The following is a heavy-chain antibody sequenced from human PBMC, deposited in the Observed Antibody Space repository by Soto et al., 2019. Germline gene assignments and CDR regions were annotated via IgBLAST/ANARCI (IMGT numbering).Heavy chain of an antibody. CDR1: GYSFTNYW. D-gene: IGHD2-2*01. J-gene: IGHJ5*02. V-gene: IGHV5-51*01. Sequence: GESLKISCEGSGYSFTNYWVGWVRQMPGKGLEWMGIINPSDSDIRYSPSFQGQVTISADKSISSAYLQWSSLKASDTAMYYCARGIEQIVVVPAAPFDPWGQGTLVTVSS. CDR2: INPSDSDI. CDR3: ARGIEQIVVVPAAPFDP.